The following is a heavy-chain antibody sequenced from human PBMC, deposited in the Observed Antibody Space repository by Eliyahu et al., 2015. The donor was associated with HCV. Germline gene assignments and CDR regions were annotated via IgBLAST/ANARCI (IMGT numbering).Heavy chain of an antibody. D-gene: IGHD5-12*01. V-gene: IGHV3-9*01. CDR3: AKDIGVATTDWVYYFDY. Sequence: EVQLVESGGGLVQPGRSLRLSCAASGFTFDDXAMHWVRQAPGKGLEWVSGISWNSGSIGYADSVKGRFTISRDNAKNSLYLQMNSLRAEDTALYYCAKDIGVATTDWVYYFDYWGQGTLVTVSS. J-gene: IGHJ4*02. CDR2: ISWNSGSI. CDR1: GFTFDDXA.